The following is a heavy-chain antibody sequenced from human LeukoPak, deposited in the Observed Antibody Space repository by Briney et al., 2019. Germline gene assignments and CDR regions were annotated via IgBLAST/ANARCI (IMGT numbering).Heavy chain of an antibody. V-gene: IGHV3-48*01. CDR1: GFTFSSYS. D-gene: IGHD3-3*01. Sequence: RGSLRLSCAASGFTFSSYSMNWVRQAPGKGLEWVSYISSSSSTIYYADSVKGRFTISRDNAKNSLYLQMNSLRAEDTAVYYCARVRWNRKYYDFWSAVDYWGQGTLVTVSS. CDR2: ISSSSSTI. CDR3: ARVRWNRKYYDFWSAVDY. J-gene: IGHJ4*02.